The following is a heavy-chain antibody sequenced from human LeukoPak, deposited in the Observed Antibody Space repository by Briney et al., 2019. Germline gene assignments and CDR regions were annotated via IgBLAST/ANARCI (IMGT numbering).Heavy chain of an antibody. CDR3: ARVRGSTYYFHY. CDR2: IYYSGST. Sequence: SETLSLTCTVSGGSISSYYWSWIRQPPGQGLEWIGYIYYSGSTNYNPSLKSRVTISVDTSKNQFSLKLSSVTAGDTAVYYCARVRGSTYYFHYWGQGTLVTVSS. CDR1: GGSISSYY. J-gene: IGHJ4*02. D-gene: IGHD5/OR15-5a*01. V-gene: IGHV4-59*01.